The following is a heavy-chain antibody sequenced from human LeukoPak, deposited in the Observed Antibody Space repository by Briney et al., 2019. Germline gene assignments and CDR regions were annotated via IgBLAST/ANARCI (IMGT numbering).Heavy chain of an antibody. CDR2: ISYDGSNK. D-gene: IGHD3-10*01. J-gene: IGHJ3*02. CDR3: ARDLGIRGPTAFDI. V-gene: IGHV3-30*19. Sequence: GESLRISCKGSGYSFTSYWISWVRQAPGKGLEWVAVISYDGSNKYNADSVKGRFTISRDSFNNTLYLQMNSLRAEDTAVYYCARDLGIRGPTAFDIWGQGTMVTISS. CDR1: GYSFTSYW.